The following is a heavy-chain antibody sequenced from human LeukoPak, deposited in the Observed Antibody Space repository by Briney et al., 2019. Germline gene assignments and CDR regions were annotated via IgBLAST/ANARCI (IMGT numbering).Heavy chain of an antibody. CDR2: INHNGNVN. V-gene: IGHV3-7*03. CDR3: ARGGGLDV. CDR1: GFTFISYW. Sequence: GGSLRLSCAASGFTFISYWMNGARQAPGKGLEWVASINHNGNVNYYVDSVKGRFTISRDNTKNSLYLQMSNLRAEATAVYFCARGGGLDVWGQGATVTVSS. J-gene: IGHJ6*02. D-gene: IGHD3-16*01.